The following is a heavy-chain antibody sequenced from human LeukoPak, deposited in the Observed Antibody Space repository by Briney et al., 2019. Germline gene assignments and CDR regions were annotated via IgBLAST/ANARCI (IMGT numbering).Heavy chain of an antibody. V-gene: IGHV3-48*03. D-gene: IGHD3-10*01. Sequence: GGSLRLSCAASGFTFSSYEMNWVRQAPGTGLEWVSYISSSGSTIYYADSVKGRFTISRDNAKNSLYLQMNSLRAEDTAVYYCAREWFGVAYAFDIWGQGTMVTVSS. J-gene: IGHJ3*02. CDR3: AREWFGVAYAFDI. CDR2: ISSSGSTI. CDR1: GFTFSSYE.